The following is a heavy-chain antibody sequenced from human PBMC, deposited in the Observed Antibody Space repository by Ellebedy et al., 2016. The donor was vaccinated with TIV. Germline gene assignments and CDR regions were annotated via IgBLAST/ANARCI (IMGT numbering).Heavy chain of an antibody. CDR1: GFTFTSYA. V-gene: IGHV3-23*01. CDR3: AKGVGATWYRGFDS. CDR2: ISGSGDNT. D-gene: IGHD1-26*01. Sequence: GGSLRLSCAASGFTFTSYAMSWVRQAPGKGLEWVSTISGSGDNTYYADSVKGRFTISRDNSKNTLYLQMNSLRAEDTAVYYCAKGVGATWYRGFDSWGQGTLVTVSS. J-gene: IGHJ4*02.